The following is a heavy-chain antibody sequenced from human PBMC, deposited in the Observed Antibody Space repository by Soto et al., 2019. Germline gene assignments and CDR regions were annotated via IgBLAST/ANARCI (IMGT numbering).Heavy chain of an antibody. CDR1: GGPISSYY. V-gene: IGHV4-59*08. CDR3: ARLLITYYYVRSGYYGGWFDP. CDR2: IYYSGST. Sequence: QVQLQESGPGLVKPSETLSLTCTVYGGPISSYYWSWIRQPPGKGLEWMGYIYYSGSTTYNPSIKRRVTISVDPYKNQFFLKLRCVTAADTAVYYWARLLITYYYVRSGYYGGWFDPWGQGTLVTVSS. J-gene: IGHJ5*02. D-gene: IGHD3-22*01.